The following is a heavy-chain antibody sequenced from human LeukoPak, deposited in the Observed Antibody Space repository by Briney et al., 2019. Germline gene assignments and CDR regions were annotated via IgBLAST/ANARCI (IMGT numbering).Heavy chain of an antibody. Sequence: ASVKVSCKVSGYTLTELSMHWVRQAPGKGLEWMGGFDPEDGETIYAQKFQGRVTMTEDTSTDTAYMELSSLRSEDTAVYYCATMIKYYYDSSGYHRWGQGTLVTVSS. CDR2: FDPEDGET. CDR3: ATMIKYYYDSSGYHR. D-gene: IGHD3-22*01. V-gene: IGHV1-24*01. CDR1: GYTLTELS. J-gene: IGHJ4*02.